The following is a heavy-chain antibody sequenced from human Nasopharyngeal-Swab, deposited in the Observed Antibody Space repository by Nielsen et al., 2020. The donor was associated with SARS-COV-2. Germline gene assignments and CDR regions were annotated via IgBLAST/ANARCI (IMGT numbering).Heavy chain of an antibody. CDR2: INAGNGNT. J-gene: IGHJ6*03. CDR3: ARGSGFYYYMDV. Sequence: ASVTVSCKASGYTFTSYAMHWVRQAPGQRLEWMGWINAGNGNTKYSQKFQGRVTITRDTSASTAYMELSSLRSEDTAVYYCARGSGFYYYMDVWGKGTTVTVSS. CDR1: GYTFTSYA. D-gene: IGHD3-3*01. V-gene: IGHV1-3*01.